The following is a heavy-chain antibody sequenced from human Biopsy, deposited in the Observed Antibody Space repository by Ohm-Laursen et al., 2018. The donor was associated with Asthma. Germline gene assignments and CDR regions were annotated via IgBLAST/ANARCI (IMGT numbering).Heavy chain of an antibody. J-gene: IGHJ4*02. Sequence: SLRLSCAASGFKFDDYTMHWVRQAPGKGLEWVSGISWNSATIGYADSVEGRSTISRDNAKNSVFLHMDSLRPEDTAFYYCAKVRSDWVITESFDYWGQGVLVTVSS. CDR2: ISWNSATI. V-gene: IGHV3-9*01. CDR3: AKVRSDWVITESFDY. D-gene: IGHD3-22*01. CDR1: GFKFDDYT.